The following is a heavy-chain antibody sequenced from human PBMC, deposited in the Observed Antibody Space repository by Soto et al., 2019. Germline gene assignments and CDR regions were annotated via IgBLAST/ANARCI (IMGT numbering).Heavy chain of an antibody. V-gene: IGHV4-39*07. J-gene: IGHJ4*02. CDR3: ASPYYYDSSGYYWMRGGPLLS. CDR1: GGSISSSSYY. CDR2: IFYSGTT. Sequence: SETLSLTCTVSGGSISSSSYYWGWIRQPPGKGLEWIGSIFYSGTTYYNPSLKSRVTISVDTSKNQFSLKLSSVTAADTAVYYCASPYYYDSSGYYWMRGGPLLSWGQGTLVTVSS. D-gene: IGHD3-22*01.